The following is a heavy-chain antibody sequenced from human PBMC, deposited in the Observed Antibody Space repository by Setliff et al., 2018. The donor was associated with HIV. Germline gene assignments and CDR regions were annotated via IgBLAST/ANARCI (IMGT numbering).Heavy chain of an antibody. D-gene: IGHD6-25*01. CDR2: INAGNGNT. Sequence: ASVKVSCKASGYTFTTYAIHWVRQAPGQRLEFMGWINAGNGNTKYSQRFQGRVTMTIDTSASTAYMELRSLTSDDTAMYYCSRDRSATWTPTTYWGQGTLVTVSS. CDR3: SRDRSATWTPTTY. CDR1: GYTFTTYA. V-gene: IGHV1-3*01. J-gene: IGHJ4*02.